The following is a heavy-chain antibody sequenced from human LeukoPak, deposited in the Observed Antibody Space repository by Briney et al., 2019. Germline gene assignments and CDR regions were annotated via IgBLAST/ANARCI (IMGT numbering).Heavy chain of an antibody. Sequence: AGYLRLSCVGSGFTFSNYAMSWVRQAQGNELKLVSGIYGSDDRKVYGDAVKGRFTISRDNSKNTLYLQMNSLKAADTAVYYCATTQGYYDAWGQGAMVTVSS. V-gene: IGHV3-23*01. J-gene: IGHJ5*02. D-gene: IGHD2-15*01. CDR1: GFTFSNYA. CDR3: ATTQGYYDA. CDR2: IYGSDDRK.